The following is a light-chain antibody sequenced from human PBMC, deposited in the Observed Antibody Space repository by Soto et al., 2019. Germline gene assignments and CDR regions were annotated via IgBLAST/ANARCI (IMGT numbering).Light chain of an antibody. Sequence: DIQLTQSPPTLSASVGDRVTITCRPSQSIRYYLAWYQQMPGKAPKLLIYGASSLQSGVPSRFSGSGSGTEFTLTISSLQPDDFATYFCQHHNSYSQTFGQGTKVDIK. CDR1: QSIRYY. J-gene: IGKJ1*01. CDR3: QHHNSYSQT. V-gene: IGKV1-5*01. CDR2: GAS.